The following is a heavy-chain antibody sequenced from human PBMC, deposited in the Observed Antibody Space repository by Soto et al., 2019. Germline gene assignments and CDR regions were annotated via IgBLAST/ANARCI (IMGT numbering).Heavy chain of an antibody. Sequence: AGGSLRLSCAVSGFTFDDYGMSWVRQAPGKGLEWVSGITWNGGSTGYADSVKGRFTISRDNAKNSLYLQMNSLRGEDTALYHCARGVTTQWYLALWGRGTLVTVSS. D-gene: IGHD4-17*01. V-gene: IGHV3-20*01. J-gene: IGHJ2*01. CDR2: ITWNGGST. CDR1: GFTFDDYG. CDR3: ARGVTTQWYLAL.